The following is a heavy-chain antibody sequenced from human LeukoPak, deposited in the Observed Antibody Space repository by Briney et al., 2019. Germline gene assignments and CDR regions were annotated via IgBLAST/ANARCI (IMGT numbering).Heavy chain of an antibody. Sequence: PGGSLRLSCAASGFTFSSYEMNWVRQAPGKGLEWVSYISSSGSTIYYADSVKGRFTISRDNAKNSLYLQMNSLRAEDTAVYYCAREIIGGSSLPDYWGQGTLVTVSS. J-gene: IGHJ4*02. CDR3: AREIIGGSSLPDY. D-gene: IGHD6-6*01. CDR1: GFTFSSYE. CDR2: ISSSGSTI. V-gene: IGHV3-48*03.